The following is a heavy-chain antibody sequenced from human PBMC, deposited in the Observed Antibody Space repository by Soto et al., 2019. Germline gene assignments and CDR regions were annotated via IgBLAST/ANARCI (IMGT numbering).Heavy chain of an antibody. CDR1: GGSFSGYY. Sequence: SETLSLTCAVYGGSFSGYYWSWIRQPPGKGLEWIGEINHSGSTNYNPSLKSRVTISVDTSKNQFSLKLSSVTAADTAVYYCARVLYSSIPPGYFQHWGQGTLVTVS. D-gene: IGHD6-13*01. CDR2: INHSGST. CDR3: ARVLYSSIPPGYFQH. V-gene: IGHV4-34*01. J-gene: IGHJ1*01.